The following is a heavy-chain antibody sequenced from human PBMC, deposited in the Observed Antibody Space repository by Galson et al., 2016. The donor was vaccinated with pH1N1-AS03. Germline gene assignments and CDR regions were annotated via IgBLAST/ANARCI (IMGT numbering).Heavy chain of an antibody. CDR2: IIPMIGTA. CDR1: GGTFSSDG. V-gene: IGHV1-69*13. J-gene: IGHJ3*01. CDR3: AREDSYGSGRRDVFDC. Sequence: SVKVSCKASGGTFSSDGISWVRQAPGQGPEWMGGIIPMIGTANYAQKFQGRVTITADESTGTAYMEMSSLTSEDTAVYYCAREDSYGSGRRDVFDCWGQGTMVTVSS. D-gene: IGHD3-10*01.